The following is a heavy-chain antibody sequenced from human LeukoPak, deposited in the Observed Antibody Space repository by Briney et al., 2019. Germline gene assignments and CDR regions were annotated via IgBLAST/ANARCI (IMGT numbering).Heavy chain of an antibody. Sequence: GGSLRLSCVGSGFTFSDHYMSWIRQAPGKGLEWVSYIHGSGNPIYYADSVKGRFTISRDNAKNSLCLQMNSLRAEDTAVYYCARGHYGLDYWGQGTVVTVSS. D-gene: IGHD3-10*01. J-gene: IGHJ4*02. CDR2: IHGSGNPI. CDR1: GFTFSDHY. CDR3: ARGHYGLDY. V-gene: IGHV3-11*04.